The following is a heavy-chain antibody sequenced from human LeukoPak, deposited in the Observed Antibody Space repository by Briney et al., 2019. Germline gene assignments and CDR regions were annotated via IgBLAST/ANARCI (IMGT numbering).Heavy chain of an antibody. J-gene: IGHJ4*02. CDR1: GFTVSSNY. Sequence: QTGGSLRLSCAASGFTVSSNYMSWVRQAPGKGLEWVSAISGSGGSTYYADSVKGRFTISRDNSKNTLYLQMNSLRAEDTAVYYCAKEPALYYYDSSGYSNDYWGQGTLVTVSS. CDR2: ISGSGGST. V-gene: IGHV3-23*01. CDR3: AKEPALYYYDSSGYSNDY. D-gene: IGHD3-22*01.